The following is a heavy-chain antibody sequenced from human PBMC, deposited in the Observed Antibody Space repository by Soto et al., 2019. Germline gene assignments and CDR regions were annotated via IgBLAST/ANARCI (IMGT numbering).Heavy chain of an antibody. J-gene: IGHJ5*02. V-gene: IGHV4-4*07. CDR1: GDSVSKYY. Sequence: SETLSLTCTFSGDSVSKYYWTWIRQPAGKGLEWIGRIYTTRSPNYNPSLKSRVTMSVDTSKNQFSLKLNLSSVTAADTAVYYCARSPAYGDYANLDTWGQGTLVTVSS. CDR3: ARSPAYGDYANLDT. D-gene: IGHD4-17*01. CDR2: IYTTRSP.